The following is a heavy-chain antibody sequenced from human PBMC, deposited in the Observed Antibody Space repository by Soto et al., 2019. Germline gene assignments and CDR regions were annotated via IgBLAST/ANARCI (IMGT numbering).Heavy chain of an antibody. Sequence: GGSLRLSCAASGFTFSSYAMHWVRQAPGKGLEWVAVISYDGSNKYYADSVKGRFTISRDNSKNTLYLQMNSLRAEDTAVYYCARDTEEAGYYHYYYYGMDVWGQGTTVTVSS. V-gene: IGHV3-30-3*01. CDR2: ISYDGSNK. CDR1: GFTFSSYA. CDR3: ARDTEEAGYYHYYYYGMDV. J-gene: IGHJ6*02. D-gene: IGHD3-9*01.